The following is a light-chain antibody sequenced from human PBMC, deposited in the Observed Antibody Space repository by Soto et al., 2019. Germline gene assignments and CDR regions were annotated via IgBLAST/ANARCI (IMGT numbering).Light chain of an antibody. J-gene: IGKJ1*01. CDR2: GAF. Sequence: EIEMTQSPATLSVSPGERATLSCRASQSVSSNLAWYQQKPGQAPRLLIYGAFTRATGTPARFSGSGSGTEFTLTISSLQSEDFAVYYCQQYNNWPRMFGQGTRVEIK. CDR1: QSVSSN. V-gene: IGKV3-15*01. CDR3: QQYNNWPRM.